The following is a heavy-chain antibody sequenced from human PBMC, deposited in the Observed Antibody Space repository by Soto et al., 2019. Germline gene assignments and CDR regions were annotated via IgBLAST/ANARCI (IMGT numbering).Heavy chain of an antibody. Sequence: PSETLSLTCTVSGASISYGGFSWTWIRQPPGKGLEWIGYIHYSGTTSFFPSYNPSLRSRVTISEDTSKNQFSLKLLSVTTADTAVYFCAAGEASSRNLAPYYLDFWGQGTLVTVSS. CDR2: IHYSGTT. D-gene: IGHD6-13*01. V-gene: IGHV4-61*08. CDR1: GASISYGGFS. CDR3: AAGEASSRNLAPYYLDF. J-gene: IGHJ4*02.